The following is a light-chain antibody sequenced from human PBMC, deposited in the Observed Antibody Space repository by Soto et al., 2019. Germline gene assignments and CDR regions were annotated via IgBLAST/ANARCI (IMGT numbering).Light chain of an antibody. CDR3: QKYNSAPLT. CDR1: QGIAPY. V-gene: IGKV1-27*01. J-gene: IGKJ4*01. Sequence: DVQMTQSPSSLSAFVGDRVTITCRASQGIAPYLAWFQQKPGEVPKLLIYATSTLQSGVPSRFSGSGSGTDFTLTINSLQPEDVGTYYCQKYNSAPLTCGGGTKVEIK. CDR2: ATS.